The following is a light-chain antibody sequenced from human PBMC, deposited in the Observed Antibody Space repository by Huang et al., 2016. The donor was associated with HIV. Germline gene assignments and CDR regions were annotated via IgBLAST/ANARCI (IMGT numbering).Light chain of an antibody. CDR2: GAS. J-gene: IGKJ1*01. V-gene: IGKV3-15*01. Sequence: EIVMTQSPATLSVSPGERVTLSCRASQSLSTYLAWYQQKPGQAPRLHIYGASTRATGIPARFSGGGSGTEFTLTISSLQSEDSAVYYCQQYNNWPPKTFGQGTKVEIK. CDR1: QSLSTY. CDR3: QQYNNWPPKT.